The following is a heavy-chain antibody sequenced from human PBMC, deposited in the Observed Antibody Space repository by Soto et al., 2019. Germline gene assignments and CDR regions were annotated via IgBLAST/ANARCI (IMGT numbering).Heavy chain of an antibody. D-gene: IGHD3-3*01. Sequence: ASVKVSCKASGYTFTGYYMHWVRQAPGQGLEWMGWINPNSGGTNYAQKFQGWVTMTRDTSISTAYMELSRLRSDDTAVYYCARQNLDYDFWSGYLNNYYYYYVMDVRGQRTTVTVSS. CDR2: INPNSGGT. CDR1: GYTFTGYY. V-gene: IGHV1-2*04. CDR3: ARQNLDYDFWSGYLNNYYYYYVMDV. J-gene: IGHJ6*02.